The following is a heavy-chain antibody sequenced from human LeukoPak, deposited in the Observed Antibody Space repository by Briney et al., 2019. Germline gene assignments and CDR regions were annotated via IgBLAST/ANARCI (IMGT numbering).Heavy chain of an antibody. J-gene: IGHJ4*02. V-gene: IGHV4-30-4*01. CDR2: IYYSGTT. CDR3: ARDGISYGIDY. Sequence: SETLSLTCTVSGGSISSGDYYWSWIRQPPGKGLEWIGYIYYSGTTYYNPSPKSRVTISVDTSENQFSLKLTSVTAADTAVYYCARDGISYGIDYWGQGTLVTVSS. CDR1: GGSISSGDYY. D-gene: IGHD5-18*01.